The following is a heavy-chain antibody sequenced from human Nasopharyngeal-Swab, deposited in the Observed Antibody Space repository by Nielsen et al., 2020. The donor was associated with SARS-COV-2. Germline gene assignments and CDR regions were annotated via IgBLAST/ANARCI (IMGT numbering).Heavy chain of an antibody. D-gene: IGHD6-19*01. CDR2: FSGSSGKT. V-gene: IGHV3-23*01. CDR1: GFAFSSYA. CDR3: AKDGGGWYTSGWYYFDY. Sequence: GESLKISCAACGFAFSSYAMSWVRQTPGKGLEWVSSFSGSSGKTYYADYVKGRFTISRDTSKNTLYLQMNSLRADDTAVYYCAKDGGGWYTSGWYYFDYWGQGTLVTVSS. J-gene: IGHJ4*02.